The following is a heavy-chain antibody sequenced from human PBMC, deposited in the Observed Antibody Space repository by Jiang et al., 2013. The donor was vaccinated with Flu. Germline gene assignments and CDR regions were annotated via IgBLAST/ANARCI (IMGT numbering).Heavy chain of an antibody. V-gene: IGHV1-2*04. J-gene: IGHJ3*02. Sequence: SGAEVKKPGASVKVSCKASGYTFTGYYMHWVRQAPGQGLEWMGWINPNSGGTNYAQKFQGWVTMTRDTSISTAYMELSRLRSDDTAVYYCARDRGQLWLDAFDIWAKGQWSPSLQ. CDR1: GYTFTGYY. CDR3: ARDRGQLWLDAFDI. CDR2: INPNSGGT. D-gene: IGHD5-18*01.